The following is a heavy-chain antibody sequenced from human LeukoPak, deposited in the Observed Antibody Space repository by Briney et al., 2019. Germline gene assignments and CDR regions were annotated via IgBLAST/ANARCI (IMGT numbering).Heavy chain of an antibody. D-gene: IGHD6-19*01. V-gene: IGHV4-38-2*02. Sequence: SETLSLTCTVSGYSISSGYYWGWIRQPPGKGLEWIGSIYHSGSTYYNPSLKSRVTISVDTSKNQFSLKLSSVTAADTAVYYCARVPPGSSGWYMDVWGQGTTVTVSS. CDR3: ARVPPGSSGWYMDV. CDR2: IYHSGST. CDR1: GYSISSGYY. J-gene: IGHJ6*03.